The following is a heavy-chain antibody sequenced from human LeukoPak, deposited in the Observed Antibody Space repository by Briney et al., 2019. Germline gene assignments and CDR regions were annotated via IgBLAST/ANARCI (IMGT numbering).Heavy chain of an antibody. Sequence: QTGGSLRLSCAASGLTFSSYAMSWVRQAPGKGLEWVSAISGSGGSTYYADSVKGRFTISRDNSKNTLYLQMNSLRAEDTAVYYCARGYFRGVNSGLDVWGQGTTVTVS. J-gene: IGHJ6*02. CDR3: ARGYFRGVNSGLDV. D-gene: IGHD3-10*01. CDR2: ISGSGGST. CDR1: GLTFSSYA. V-gene: IGHV3-23*01.